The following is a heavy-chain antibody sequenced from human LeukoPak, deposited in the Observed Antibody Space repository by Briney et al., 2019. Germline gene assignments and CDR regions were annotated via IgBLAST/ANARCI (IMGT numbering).Heavy chain of an antibody. V-gene: IGHV3-7*01. CDR2: IKQDGSEK. CDR3: ARIMGVVPAAMFDY. D-gene: IGHD2-2*01. CDR1: GFTFSSYW. Sequence: GGSLRLSCAASGFTFSSYWMSWVRQAPGKGLEWVANIKQDGSEKHYVDSVKGRFTISRDNAKNSLYLQMNSLRAEDTAVYYCARIMGVVPAAMFDYWGQGTLVTVSS. J-gene: IGHJ4*02.